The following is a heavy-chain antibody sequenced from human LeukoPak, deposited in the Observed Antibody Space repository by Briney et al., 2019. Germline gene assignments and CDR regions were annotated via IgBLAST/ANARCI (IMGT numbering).Heavy chain of an antibody. J-gene: IGHJ5*02. Sequence: PSETLSLTCSVSGYSIGSGYYWGWIRQPPGKGLEWIGTIRHSGTTYYNPSLKSRVTISIDSSKNQFSLKLRSVTAADTALYYCAIHYTEDIVVGPAASPETRNNWFDPWGQGTLVTVSS. D-gene: IGHD2-2*01. CDR2: IRHSGTT. V-gene: IGHV4-38-2*01. CDR3: AIHYTEDIVVGPAASPETRNNWFDP. CDR1: GYSIGSGYY.